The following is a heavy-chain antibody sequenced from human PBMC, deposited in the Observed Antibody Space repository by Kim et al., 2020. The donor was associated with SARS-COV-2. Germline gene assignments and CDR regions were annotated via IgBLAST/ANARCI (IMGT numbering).Heavy chain of an antibody. V-gene: IGHV4-59*01. D-gene: IGHD1-1*01. CDR3: ARASTDNNIHL. Sequence: SETLSLTCSVSGGSISSYHWHWIRQAPGEGLEWIGSTSFYGPTAYNPSLRGRVSVSVDSLSIETPKNQISLKLFSLTAADTAVYFCARASTDNNIHLWGRGTLVTVSS. J-gene: IGHJ2*01. CDR1: GGSISSYH. CDR2: TSFYGPT.